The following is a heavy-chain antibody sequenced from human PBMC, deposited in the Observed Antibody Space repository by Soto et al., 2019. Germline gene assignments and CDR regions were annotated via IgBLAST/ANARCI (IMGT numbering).Heavy chain of an antibody. V-gene: IGHV3-33*01. CDR2: IWYDGSNK. J-gene: IGHJ4*02. D-gene: IGHD2-15*01. Sequence: GGSLRLSCAASGFTFSSYGMHWVRQAPGKGLEWVAVIWYDGSNKYYADSVKGRFTISRDNSKNTLYLQMNSLRAEDTAVYYCARDPSYCSGGSCYPDYWGQGTLVTVSS. CDR1: GFTFSSYG. CDR3: ARDPSYCSGGSCYPDY.